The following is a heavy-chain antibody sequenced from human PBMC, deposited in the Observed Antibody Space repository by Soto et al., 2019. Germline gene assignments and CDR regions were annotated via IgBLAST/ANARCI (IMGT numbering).Heavy chain of an antibody. CDR3: ARRYCSFGSCYCLTCGYFEY. CDR1: GFTFSSYA. D-gene: IGHD2-15*01. CDR2: ISYDGSNK. V-gene: IGHV3-30-3*01. Sequence: QVQLVESGGGVVQPGRSLRLSCEASGFTFSSYAMHWVRQAPGKGLEWVAVISYDGSNKYYADSVKGRFTISRDNSKNTLYLQMNSLRAEDTAVYYCARRYCSFGSCYCLTCGYFEYWGQGTLVTVSS. J-gene: IGHJ4*02.